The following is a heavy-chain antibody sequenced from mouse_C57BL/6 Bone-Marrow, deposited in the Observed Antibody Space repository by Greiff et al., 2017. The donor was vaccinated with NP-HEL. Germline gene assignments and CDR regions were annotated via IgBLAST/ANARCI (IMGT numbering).Heavy chain of an antibody. V-gene: IGHV3-8*01. CDR1: GYSITSDY. Sequence: EVKLQQSGPCLAQPSQTLSLPCSVTGYSITSDYWNCIRTFPGTKLEYMGYISFSGSTYYNPSLPSRIFITRNTSKNQYYRQLNSVTTEDTATYYGARSPLWLRRNYYAMDYWGQGNSVTVSS. CDR3: ARSPLWLRRNYYAMDY. CDR2: ISFSGST. D-gene: IGHD2-2*01. J-gene: IGHJ4*01.